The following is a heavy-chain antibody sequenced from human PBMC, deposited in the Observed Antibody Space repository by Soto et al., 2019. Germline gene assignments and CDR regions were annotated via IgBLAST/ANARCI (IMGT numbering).Heavy chain of an antibody. CDR1: GFTFSSYW. CDR3: ARRKNWSGYYNDYYYYMDV. V-gene: IGHV3-7*01. Sequence: GGSLRLSCAASGFTFSSYWMSWVRQAPGKGLEWVANIKQDGSEKYYVDSVKGRFTISRDNAKNSLYLQMNSLRAEDTAVYYCARRKNWSGYYNDYYYYMDVWGKGTTVTVSS. CDR2: IKQDGSEK. J-gene: IGHJ6*03. D-gene: IGHD3-3*01.